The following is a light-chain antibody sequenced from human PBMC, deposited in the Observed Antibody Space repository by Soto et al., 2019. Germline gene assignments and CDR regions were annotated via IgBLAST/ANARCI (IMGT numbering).Light chain of an antibody. V-gene: IGLV2-8*01. Sequence: QSALTQPPSASGSPGQSVTISCTGTSSDVGGYTYVSWYQQHPGKAPKLMIYEVSKRPSGVPDRFSGSKSGNTASLTVSGLQAEDEADYYCNSYAGSNNLVFGGVTKLTVL. CDR2: EVS. J-gene: IGLJ2*01. CDR3: NSYAGSNNLV. CDR1: SSDVGGYTY.